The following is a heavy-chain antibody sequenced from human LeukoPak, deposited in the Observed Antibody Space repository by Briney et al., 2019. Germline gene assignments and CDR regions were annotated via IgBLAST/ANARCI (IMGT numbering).Heavy chain of an antibody. Sequence: PSETLSLTCTVSGGSISSYYWSWIRQPPGKGLEWIGYIYYSGSTNYNPSLKSRVTISVDTSKNQFSLKLSSVTAADTAVYYCARGRYFDWFRFDHWGQGTLVTVSS. CDR3: ARGRYFDWFRFDH. V-gene: IGHV4-59*01. CDR1: GGSISSYY. D-gene: IGHD3-9*01. CDR2: IYYSGST. J-gene: IGHJ4*02.